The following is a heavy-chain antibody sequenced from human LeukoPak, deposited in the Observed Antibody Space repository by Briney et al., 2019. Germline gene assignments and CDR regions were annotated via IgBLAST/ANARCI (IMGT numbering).Heavy chain of an antibody. CDR2: ISGSGGST. D-gene: IGHD6-19*01. J-gene: IGHJ3*02. V-gene: IGHV3-23*01. CDR1: GFTFSSYA. CDR3: ARESVVAGTDDAFDI. Sequence: GGSLRLSCAASGFTFSSYAMSWVRQARGKGLEWVSAISGSGGSTYYADSVKGRFTISRDNAKNSLYLQMNSLRAEDTAVYYCARESVVAGTDDAFDIWGQGTMVTVSS.